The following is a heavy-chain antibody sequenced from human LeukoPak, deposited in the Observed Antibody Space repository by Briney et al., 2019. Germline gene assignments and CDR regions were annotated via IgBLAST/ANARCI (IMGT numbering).Heavy chain of an antibody. CDR3: ARVISSIAARNYYYMDV. J-gene: IGHJ6*03. V-gene: IGHV4-4*07. CDR1: GGSISSYY. D-gene: IGHD6-6*01. CDR2: IYTSGST. Sequence: SETLSLTCTASGGSISSYYWSWIRQPAGKGLEWIGRIYTSGSTKYNPSLKSRVTMYGDTSKNQFSLKLSSVTAADTAVYYCARVISSIAARNYYYMDVWGKGTTVTVSS.